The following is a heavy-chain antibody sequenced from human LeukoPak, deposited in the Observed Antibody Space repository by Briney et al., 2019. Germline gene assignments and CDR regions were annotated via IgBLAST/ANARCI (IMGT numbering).Heavy chain of an antibody. CDR3: ARGEIIPFFDY. J-gene: IGHJ4*02. D-gene: IGHD3-10*01. CDR2: IYYSGST. V-gene: IGHV4-59*01. Sequence: SETLSLTCTVSGGSISSYYWSWIRQPPGKGLEWIGYIYYSGSTNYNPSLKSRVTISVDTSKNQFSLKLSSVTAADTAVYYCARGEIIPFFDYWGQGTLVTVSS. CDR1: GGSISSYY.